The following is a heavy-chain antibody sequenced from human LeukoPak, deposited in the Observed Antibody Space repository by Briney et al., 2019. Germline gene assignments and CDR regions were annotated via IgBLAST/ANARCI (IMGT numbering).Heavy chain of an antibody. J-gene: IGHJ4*02. CDR1: GFTLSIYA. CDR2: ISGSGGST. Sequence: GGSLRLSCAASGFTLSIYAMSRGRHAPGRGLEWVSAISGSGGSTYYADSVTGPFTISRDNSKNTLYLQMNSLGAEDTAVYYCAKLHDYGDYYFDYWGQGTLVTVSS. V-gene: IGHV3-23*01. CDR3: AKLHDYGDYYFDY. D-gene: IGHD4-17*01.